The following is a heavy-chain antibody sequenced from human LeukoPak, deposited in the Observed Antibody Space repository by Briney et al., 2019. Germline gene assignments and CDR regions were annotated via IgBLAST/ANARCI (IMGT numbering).Heavy chain of an antibody. CDR1: GFNFMNFG. V-gene: IGHV3-33*06. CDR2: IWYDGSFI. Sequence: PGGSLRLSCAASGFNFMNFGMHWVRQAPGKGLDWVAVIWYDGSFIYYADSVRGRVIISRDNAKNTLYLKMTSVRAEDTAIYYCAKVVQYTASTGTGLASWGQGTLVTVSS. CDR3: AKVVQYTASTGTGLAS. D-gene: IGHD6-13*01. J-gene: IGHJ4*02.